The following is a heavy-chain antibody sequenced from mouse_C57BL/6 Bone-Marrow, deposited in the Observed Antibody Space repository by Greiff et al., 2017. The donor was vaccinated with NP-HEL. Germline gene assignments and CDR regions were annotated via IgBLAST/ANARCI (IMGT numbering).Heavy chain of an antibody. V-gene: IGHV5-15*01. CDR3: AREDGGFAY. D-gene: IGHD2-3*01. CDR2: ISNLAYSI. Sequence: EVPMVHPFVVIFHPGGSLKLSCAASGFTFSDYGMAWVRQAPRKGPEWVAFISNLAYSIYYADTVTGRFTISRENAKNTLYLEMSSLRSEDTAMYYCAREDGGFAYWGQGTLVTVSA. CDR1: GFTFSDYG. J-gene: IGHJ3*01.